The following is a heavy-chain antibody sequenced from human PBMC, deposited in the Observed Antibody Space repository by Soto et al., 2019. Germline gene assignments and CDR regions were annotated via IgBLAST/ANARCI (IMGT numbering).Heavy chain of an antibody. Sequence: SLRLSCAASGFTFDDYAMSWVRQAPGKGLEWVSAISGSGGSTYYADSVKGRFTISRDNSKNTLYLQMNSLRAEDTAVYYCAKDPEYCSGGSCYSLDYWGQGTLVTVSS. D-gene: IGHD2-15*01. CDR2: ISGSGGST. J-gene: IGHJ4*02. CDR3: AKDPEYCSGGSCYSLDY. CDR1: GFTFDDYA. V-gene: IGHV3-23*01.